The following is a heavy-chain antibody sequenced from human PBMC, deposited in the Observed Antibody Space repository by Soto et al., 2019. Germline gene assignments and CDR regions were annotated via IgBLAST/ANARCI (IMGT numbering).Heavy chain of an antibody. J-gene: IGHJ4*02. V-gene: IGHV3-30-3*01. CDR1: GFTFSSYA. CDR3: ARERDGYNYGCFDY. D-gene: IGHD5-12*01. Sequence: QVQLVESGGGVVQPGRSLRLSCAASGFTFSSYAMHWVRQAPGKGLEWVAVISYDGSNKYYADSVKGRFTISRDNSKNTLYLQMTSLRAEDTAVYYCARERDGYNYGCFDYWGQGTLVTVSS. CDR2: ISYDGSNK.